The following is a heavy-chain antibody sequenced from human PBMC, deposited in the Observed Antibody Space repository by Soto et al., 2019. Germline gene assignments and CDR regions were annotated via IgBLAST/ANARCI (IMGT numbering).Heavy chain of an antibody. CDR3: ANTRGLGLMDA. CDR1: GGSISSRNR. CDR2: VSHSGST. V-gene: IGHV4-4*02. J-gene: IGHJ6*03. Sequence: QVHLLESGPGLVAPSGTLSLTCTVSGGSISSRNRWSWVRQSPGKGLEWIGEVSHSGSTNSNPSLKGRVTISLDKSNNQFSLNLESMTAADAAVYFCANTRGLGLMDAWGKGTTVVVSS. D-gene: IGHD2-2*01.